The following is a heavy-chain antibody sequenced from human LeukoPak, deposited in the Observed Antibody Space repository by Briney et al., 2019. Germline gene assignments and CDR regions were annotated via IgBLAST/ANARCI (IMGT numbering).Heavy chain of an antibody. CDR3: ARASIGGIAVAGALNWFDP. J-gene: IGHJ5*02. D-gene: IGHD6-19*01. Sequence: PGGSLRLSCAASGFTFSSYSMNWVRQAPGKGLEWVSSISSISSYIYYADSVKGRFTISRDNAKNSLYLQMNSLRAEDTAVYYCARASIGGIAVAGALNWFDPWGQGTLVTVSS. CDR1: GFTFSSYS. V-gene: IGHV3-21*01. CDR2: ISSISSYI.